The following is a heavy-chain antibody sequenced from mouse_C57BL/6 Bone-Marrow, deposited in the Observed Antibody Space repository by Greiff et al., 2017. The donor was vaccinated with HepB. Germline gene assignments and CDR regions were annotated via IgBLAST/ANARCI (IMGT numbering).Heavy chain of an antibody. D-gene: IGHD2-2*01. CDR1: GYSFTGYY. Sequence: VQLQQSGPELVKPGASVKISCKASGYSFTGYYMNWVKQSPEKSLEWIGEINPSTGGTTYNQKFKAKATLTVDKSSSTAYMQLKSLTSEDSAVYYCARGSTMVTRFAYWGQGTLVTVSA. V-gene: IGHV1-42*01. CDR3: ARGSTMVTRFAY. CDR2: INPSTGGT. J-gene: IGHJ3*01.